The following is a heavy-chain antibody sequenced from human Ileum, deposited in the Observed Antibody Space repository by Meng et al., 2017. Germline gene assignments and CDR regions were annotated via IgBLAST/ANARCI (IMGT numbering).Heavy chain of an antibody. CDR3: ARDHWGSLDY. D-gene: IGHD7-27*01. J-gene: IGHJ4*02. Sequence: QVQIQESGPGLVRPSETLSLICTVSGGSVSTSDYQWGWIRQPPGKGLEWIGYAGTNYNPSLKSRVTISVDTSKRQFSLKLTSVTAADTAAYYCARDHWGSLDYWGQGILVTVSS. V-gene: IGHV4-61*08. CDR2: AGT. CDR1: GGSVSTSDYQ.